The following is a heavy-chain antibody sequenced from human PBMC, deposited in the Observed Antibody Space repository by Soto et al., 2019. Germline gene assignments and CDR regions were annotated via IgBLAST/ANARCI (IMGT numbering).Heavy chain of an antibody. CDR2: IYHSGSA. J-gene: IGHJ4*02. D-gene: IGHD5-12*01. CDR1: GGSISSSNW. V-gene: IGHV4-4*02. Sequence: SETLSLTCAVSGGSISSSNWWSWVRQPPGKGLEWIGEIYHSGSANYNPSLKSRVTISVDKSKNQFSLKLSSVTAADTAVYYCARDPRGYRGYTDYWGQGTLVTVSS. CDR3: ARDPRGYRGYTDY.